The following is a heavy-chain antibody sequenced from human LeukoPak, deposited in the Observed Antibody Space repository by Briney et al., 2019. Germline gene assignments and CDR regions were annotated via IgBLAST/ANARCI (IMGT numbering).Heavy chain of an antibody. J-gene: IGHJ5*02. CDR3: ARGFYYGSGSYYSLNWFDP. CDR1: GGSISSYY. CDR2: IYYSGST. V-gene: IGHV4-59*12. Sequence: PSETLSLTCTVSGGSISSYYWSWIRQPPGKGLEWIGYIYYSGSTYYNPSLKSRVTISVDTSKNQFSLKLSSVTAADTAVYYCARGFYYGSGSYYSLNWFDPWGQGTLVTVSS. D-gene: IGHD3-10*01.